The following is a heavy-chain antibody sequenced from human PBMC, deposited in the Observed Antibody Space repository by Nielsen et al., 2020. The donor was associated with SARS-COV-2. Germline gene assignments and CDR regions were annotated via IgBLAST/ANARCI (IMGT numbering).Heavy chain of an antibody. Sequence: GESLKISCAASGFTFSRSWMSWVRQAPGKGLAWVANIKQDGSEKYYVDSVKGRFTISRDNAKNSLSLQMNSLRAEDTAVYYCARDGRGYSSSNLNWFDPWGQGTLVTVSS. CDR2: IKQDGSEK. J-gene: IGHJ5*02. CDR1: GFTFSRSW. CDR3: ARDGRGYSSSNLNWFDP. V-gene: IGHV3-7*03. D-gene: IGHD6-13*01.